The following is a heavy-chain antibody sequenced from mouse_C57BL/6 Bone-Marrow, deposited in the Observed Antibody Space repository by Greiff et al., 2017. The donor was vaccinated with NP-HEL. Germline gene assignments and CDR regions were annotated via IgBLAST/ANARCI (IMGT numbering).Heavy chain of an antibody. CDR1: GFTFSSYA. D-gene: IGHD2-4*01. V-gene: IGHV5-4*03. CDR2: ISDGGSYT. J-gene: IGHJ2*01. Sequence: EVKLQESGGGLVKPGGSLKLSCAASGFTFSSYAMSWVRQTPEKRLEWVATISDGGSYTYYPDNVKGRFTISRDNAKNNQYLQMSHLKSEDTAMYYCARAMITTGYYFDYWGQGTTLTVSS. CDR3: ARAMITTGYYFDY.